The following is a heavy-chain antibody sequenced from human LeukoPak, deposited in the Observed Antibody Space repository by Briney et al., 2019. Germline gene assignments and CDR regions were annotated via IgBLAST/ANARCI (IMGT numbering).Heavy chain of an antibody. Sequence: GGSPTLSCTGSGFTFSNYIMNWVRQAPGKGLEWLSYISGSSSIMSYADSVRGRFTISRDNAKNTLYLQMNSLRAEDTAVYYCTRDLGFDPYWGQGTLVTVSS. CDR1: GFTFSNYI. D-gene: IGHD3-10*01. J-gene: IGHJ4*02. CDR2: ISGSSSIM. CDR3: TRDLGFDPY. V-gene: IGHV3-48*01.